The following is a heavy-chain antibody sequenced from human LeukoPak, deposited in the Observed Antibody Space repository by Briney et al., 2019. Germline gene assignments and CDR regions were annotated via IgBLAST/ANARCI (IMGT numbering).Heavy chain of an antibody. CDR3: ARDGAGSGY. CDR2: IYYSGST. CDR1: GGSISSYY. D-gene: IGHD6-19*01. J-gene: IGHJ4*02. V-gene: IGHV4-59*01. Sequence: PSETLSLTCTVSGGSISSYYWSWIRQPPGKGLGWIGYIYYSGSTNYNPSLKSRVTISVDTSKNQFSLKLSSVTAADTAVYYCARDGAGSGYWGQGTLVTVSS.